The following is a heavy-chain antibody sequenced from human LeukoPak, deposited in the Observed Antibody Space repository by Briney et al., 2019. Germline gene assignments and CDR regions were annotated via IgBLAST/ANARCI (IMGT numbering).Heavy chain of an antibody. Sequence: ASVKVSCKASGYTFTGYYMHWVRQAPGQGLEWMGWINPNSGGTNYAQKFQGRVTMTRDTSISTAYMELSRLRSDDTAVYYCARDPQHLGYMDVWGKGTTVTVSS. V-gene: IGHV1-2*02. CDR2: INPNSGGT. J-gene: IGHJ6*03. CDR1: GYTFTGYY. CDR3: ARDPQHLGYMDV.